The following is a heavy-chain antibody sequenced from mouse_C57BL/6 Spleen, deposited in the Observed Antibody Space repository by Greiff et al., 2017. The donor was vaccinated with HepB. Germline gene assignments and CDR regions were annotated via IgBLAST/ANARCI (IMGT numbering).Heavy chain of an antibody. J-gene: IGHJ4*01. D-gene: IGHD1-1*01. CDR1: GYSFTGYF. V-gene: IGHV1-37*01. Sequence: DVKLVESGPELVKPGASVKISCKASGYSFTGYFMNWVKQSHGKSLEWIGRINPYNGDTFYNQKFKGKATLTVDKSSSTAHMELLSLTSEDFAVYYCARNPPITTVVATRAMDYWGQGTSVTVSS. CDR2: INPYNGDT. CDR3: ARNPPITTVVATRAMDY.